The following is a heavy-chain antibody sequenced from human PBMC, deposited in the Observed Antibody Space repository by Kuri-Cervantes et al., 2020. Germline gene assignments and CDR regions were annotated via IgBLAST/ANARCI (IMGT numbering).Heavy chain of an antibody. Sequence: SLKISCAASGFTFDDYAMHWVRQAPGKGLEWVSGISWNSGSIGYADSVKGRFTISRDNSKNTLYLQMNSLRAEDTAVYYCARDESYADRRGGTMVLGVIISWYFDYWGQGTLVTVSS. V-gene: IGHV3-9*01. J-gene: IGHJ4*02. CDR1: GFTFDDYA. CDR2: ISWNSGSI. CDR3: ARDESYADRRGGTMVLGVIISWYFDY. D-gene: IGHD3-10*01.